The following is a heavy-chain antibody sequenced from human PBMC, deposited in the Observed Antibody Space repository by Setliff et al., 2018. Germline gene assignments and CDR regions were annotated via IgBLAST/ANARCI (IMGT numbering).Heavy chain of an antibody. J-gene: IGHJ4*02. V-gene: IGHV3-7*03. D-gene: IGHD2-8*01. CDR3: ARVGVPAVGLYFDY. CDR2: IKQDGSEK. CDR1: GFTFSSYW. Sequence: HPGGSLRLSCAASGFTFSSYWMSWVRQAPGKGLEWVANIKQDGSEKYYVDSVKGRFTISRDNANNALYLQMNSLRAEDTAVYYCARVGVPAVGLYFDYWGQGTLVTVSS.